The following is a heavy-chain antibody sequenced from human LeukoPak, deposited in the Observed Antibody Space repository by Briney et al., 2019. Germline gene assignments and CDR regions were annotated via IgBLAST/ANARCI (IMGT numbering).Heavy chain of an antibody. CDR3: ARVVAVAGPPGY. V-gene: IGHV3-21*01. CDR1: GFTFSSFG. CDR2: ITSSSSYI. D-gene: IGHD6-13*01. J-gene: IGHJ4*02. Sequence: PGGSLRLSCAASGFTFSSFGMHWVRQAPGKGLEWVASITSSSSYIYYADSVKGRFSISRDNANNSLSMQMDSLRAEDTAVYFCARVVAVAGPPGYWGQGTLVTVSS.